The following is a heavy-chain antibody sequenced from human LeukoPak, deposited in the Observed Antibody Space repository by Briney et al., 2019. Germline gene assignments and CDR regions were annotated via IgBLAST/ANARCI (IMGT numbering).Heavy chain of an antibody. D-gene: IGHD3-3*01. J-gene: IGHJ6*04. CDR3: ASISRRGYDFWSGYLDV. Sequence: GGSLRLSCAASGFTVSSNYMSWVRQAPGKGLEWVSVIYSGGSTYYADSVKGRFTISRDNSKNTLYLQMNSLRAEDTAVYYCASISRRGYDFWSGYLDVWGKGTTVTVSS. CDR1: GFTVSSNY. CDR2: IYSGGST. V-gene: IGHV3-53*01.